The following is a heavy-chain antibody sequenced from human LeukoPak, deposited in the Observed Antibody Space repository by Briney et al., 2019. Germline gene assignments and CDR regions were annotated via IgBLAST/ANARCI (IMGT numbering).Heavy chain of an antibody. CDR1: GFTFSSYG. D-gene: IGHD3-10*01. J-gene: IGHJ4*02. CDR3: ARVLGYYGSGSYYSPLDY. V-gene: IGHV3-33*01. Sequence: RTGGSLRLSCAASGFTFSSYGMHWVRQAPGKGLECVAVIWYDGSNKYYADSVKGRFTISRDNSKNTLYLQMNSLRAEDTAVYYCARVLGYYGSGSYYSPLDYWGQGTLVTVSS. CDR2: IWYDGSNK.